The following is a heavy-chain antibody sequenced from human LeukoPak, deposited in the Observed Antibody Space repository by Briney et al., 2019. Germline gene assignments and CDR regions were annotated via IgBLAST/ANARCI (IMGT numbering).Heavy chain of an antibody. Sequence: GASVKVSCKVSGYILNELSMHWVRQAPGKGLEWMGGFDPADGETVYAHRFQGRVTMTRVTSTSTVYMELSSLRSEDTAVYYCARGGALGPNYFDSWGQGTLVTVSS. CDR2: FDPADGET. CDR3: ARGGALGPNYFDS. J-gene: IGHJ4*02. V-gene: IGHV1-24*01. CDR1: GYILNELS. D-gene: IGHD3-16*01.